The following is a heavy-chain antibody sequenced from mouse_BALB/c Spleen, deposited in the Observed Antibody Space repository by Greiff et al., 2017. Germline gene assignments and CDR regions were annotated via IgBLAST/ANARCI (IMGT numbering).Heavy chain of an antibody. V-gene: IGHV14-4*02. Sequence: VQLQQSGAELVRSGASVKLSCTASGFNIKDYYMHWVKQRPEQGLEWIGWIDPENGDTEYAPKFQGKATMTADTSSNTAYLQLSSLTSEDTAVYYCNAAYYYGSRGAWFAYWGQGTLVTVSA. D-gene: IGHD1-1*01. J-gene: IGHJ3*01. CDR2: IDPENGDT. CDR3: NAAYYYGSRGAWFAY. CDR1: GFNIKDYY.